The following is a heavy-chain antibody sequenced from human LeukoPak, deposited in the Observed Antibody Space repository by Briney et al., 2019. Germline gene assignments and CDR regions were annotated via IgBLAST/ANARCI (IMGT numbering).Heavy chain of an antibody. Sequence: PGGSLILSCAAPGFTSSSDWMSSVRQAPGKGLEWVANIKQDGSEKYYVDSVKGRFTISRDNAKNSLYLQMNSLRAEDTAVYYCAREVKGYYYDSSGYYYFDYWGQGTLVTVSS. CDR1: GFTSSSDW. V-gene: IGHV3-7*01. D-gene: IGHD3-22*01. J-gene: IGHJ4*02. CDR2: IKQDGSEK. CDR3: AREVKGYYYDSSGYYYFDY.